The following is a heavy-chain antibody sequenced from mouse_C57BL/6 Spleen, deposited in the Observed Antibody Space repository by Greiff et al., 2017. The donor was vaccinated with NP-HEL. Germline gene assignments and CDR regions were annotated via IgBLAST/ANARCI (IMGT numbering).Heavy chain of an antibody. CDR3: ATQKLGQDYFDY. CDR2: INPSSGYT. D-gene: IGHD3-3*01. J-gene: IGHJ2*01. Sequence: VQLQQSGAELAKPGASVKLSCKASGYTFTSYWMHWVKQRPGQGLEWIGYINPSSGYTKYIQKFKDKATLTADKSSSTAYMQLSSLTYEDAAVYYCATQKLGQDYFDYWGQGTTLTVSS. CDR1: GYTFTSYW. V-gene: IGHV1-7*01.